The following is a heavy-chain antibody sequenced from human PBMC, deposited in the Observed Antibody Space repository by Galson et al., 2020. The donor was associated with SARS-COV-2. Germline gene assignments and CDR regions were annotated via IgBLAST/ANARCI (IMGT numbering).Heavy chain of an antibody. CDR3: AKLDDYYDSSGLDY. CDR2: IWYDGSNK. D-gene: IGHD3-22*01. V-gene: IGHV3-33*06. CDR1: GFTFSSYG. Sequence: GGSLRLSCAASGFTFSSYGMHWVRQAPGKGLEWVAVIWYDGSNKYYADSVKGRFTISRDNSKNTLYLQMNSLRAEDTAVYYCAKLDDYYDSSGLDYWGQGTLVTVSS. J-gene: IGHJ4*02.